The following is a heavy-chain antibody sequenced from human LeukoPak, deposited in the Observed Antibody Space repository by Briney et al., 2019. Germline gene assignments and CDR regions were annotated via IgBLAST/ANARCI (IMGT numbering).Heavy chain of an antibody. CDR2: IYYSGST. J-gene: IGHJ4*02. V-gene: IGHV4-59*01. Sequence: PSETLSLTCTVSGGSINSYYWSWIRQPPGKGLEWIGYIYYSGSTNYSPSLKSRVTISVDTSKNQFSLKLSSVTAADTAVYYCASSRSFRQQLIKWGQGTLVTVSS. CDR3: ASSRSFRQQLIK. D-gene: IGHD6-13*01. CDR1: GGSINSYY.